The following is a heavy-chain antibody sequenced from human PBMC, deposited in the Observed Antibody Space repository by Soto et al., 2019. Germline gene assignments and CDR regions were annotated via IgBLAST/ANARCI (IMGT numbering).Heavy chain of an antibody. J-gene: IGHJ3*02. D-gene: IGHD3-22*01. V-gene: IGHV3-30*03. CDR1: GFTFSSYG. Sequence: PGGSLRLSCAASGFTFSSYGMHWVRQAPGKGLEWVAVISSDGSNKYYADSVKGRFTISRDNSKKTLYLQMNSLRTEDTAVYYCATGYYYDSSGPLDAFDIWGQGTMVTVSS. CDR3: ATGYYYDSSGPLDAFDI. CDR2: ISSDGSNK.